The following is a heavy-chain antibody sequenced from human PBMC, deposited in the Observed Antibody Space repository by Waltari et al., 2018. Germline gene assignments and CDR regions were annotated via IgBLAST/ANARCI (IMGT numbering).Heavy chain of an antibody. D-gene: IGHD6-13*01. CDR3: ARVSSSSWPAVDY. J-gene: IGHJ4*02. CDR1: GGSISSYY. Sequence: QVQLQESGPGLVKPSETLSLTCTVSGGSISSYYWSWIRQPPGKGLEWIGYIYYSGSTNYNPSLKSRVTISVDTSKNQFSLKRSSVTAADTAVYYCARVSSSSWPAVDYWGQGTLVTVSS. V-gene: IGHV4-59*01. CDR2: IYYSGST.